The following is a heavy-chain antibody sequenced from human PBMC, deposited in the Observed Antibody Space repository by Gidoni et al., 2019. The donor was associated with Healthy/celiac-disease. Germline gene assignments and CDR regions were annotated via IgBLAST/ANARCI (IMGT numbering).Heavy chain of an antibody. CDR1: GYTLTDLS. CDR2: FDPEDGET. Sequence: QVQLVQSGAEVKKPGASVKVSCKVSGYTLTDLSMHWVRQAPGNGLEWMGGFDPEDGETIYAQKFQGRVTMTEDTSTDTAYMELSSLRSEDTAVYYCATGYSSGWYRAHGPFDIWGQGTMVTVSS. V-gene: IGHV1-24*01. J-gene: IGHJ3*02. D-gene: IGHD6-19*01. CDR3: ATGYSSGWYRAHGPFDI.